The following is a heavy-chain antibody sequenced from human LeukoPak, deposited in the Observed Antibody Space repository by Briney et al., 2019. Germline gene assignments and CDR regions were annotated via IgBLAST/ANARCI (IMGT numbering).Heavy chain of an antibody. CDR3: ARRHYYDSSGYISTPNAFDI. D-gene: IGHD3-22*01. CDR1: GGTFSSYA. V-gene: IGHV1-69*04. CDR2: IIPILGIA. Sequence: SVKVSCKASGGTFSSYAISWVRQAPGQGVEGMGRIIPILGIANYAQKFQGRVTITADKSTSTAYMELSSLRSEDTAVYYCARRHYYDSSGYISTPNAFDIWGQGTMVTVSS. J-gene: IGHJ3*02.